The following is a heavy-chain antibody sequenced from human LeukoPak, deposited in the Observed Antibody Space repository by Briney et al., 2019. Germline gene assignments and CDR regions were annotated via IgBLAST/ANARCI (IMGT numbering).Heavy chain of an antibody. D-gene: IGHD3-22*01. CDR3: ATIPTYYYDSSGSPFDY. Sequence: ASVKVSCKVSGYTLTELSMHWVRRAPGKGLEWMGGFDPEDGETIYAQKFQGRVTMTEDTSTDTAYMELSSLRSEDTAVYYCATIPTYYYDSSGSPFDYWGQGTLVTVSS. J-gene: IGHJ4*02. CDR2: FDPEDGET. CDR1: GYTLTELS. V-gene: IGHV1-24*01.